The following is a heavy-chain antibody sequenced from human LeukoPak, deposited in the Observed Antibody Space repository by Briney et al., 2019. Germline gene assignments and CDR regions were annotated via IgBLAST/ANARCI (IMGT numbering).Heavy chain of an antibody. CDR2: INPNSGGT. D-gene: IGHD3-22*01. J-gene: IGHJ4*02. CDR1: GYTFTGYY. CDR3: ARVHMIVGGGDY. V-gene: IGHV1-2*02. Sequence: ASVKVSCKASGYTFTGYYMHWVRQAPGQGLEWMGWINPNSGGTNYAQKFQGRVTMTRDTSISTAYMELSRLRSDDTAVYYCARVHMIVGGGDYWGQGTLVTVSS.